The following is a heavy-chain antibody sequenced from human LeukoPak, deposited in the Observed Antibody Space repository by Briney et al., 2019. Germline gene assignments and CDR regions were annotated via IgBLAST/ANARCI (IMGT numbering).Heavy chain of an antibody. CDR2: VRYDETTK. Sequence: GGSLRLSCAASGFTFSNYGMHWVRQAPGKGLEWVSFVRYDETTKFYADSVKGRFTISRDNSKTTLYLQMNSLRAEDTAVYYCAKEEGYYYDSGGYYVEYFQHWGQGTLVTVSS. D-gene: IGHD3-22*01. CDR1: GFTFSNYG. CDR3: AKEEGYYYDSGGYYVEYFQH. J-gene: IGHJ1*01. V-gene: IGHV3-30*02.